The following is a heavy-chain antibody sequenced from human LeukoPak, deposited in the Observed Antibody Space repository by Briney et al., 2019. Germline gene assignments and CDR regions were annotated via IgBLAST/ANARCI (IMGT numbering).Heavy chain of an antibody. D-gene: IGHD4-17*01. Sequence: GGSLRLSCAASGFTFSNYAMSWVRQVPGRGLEWVSTISSRGDSTYDADSVKGRFTISRDNSKNSLYLQMNSVRAADTAVYYCARDTVTTPYYYYYMDVWGKGTTVTVSS. CDR3: ARDTVTTPYYYYYMDV. CDR2: ISSRGDST. CDR1: GFTFSNYA. J-gene: IGHJ6*03. V-gene: IGHV3-23*01.